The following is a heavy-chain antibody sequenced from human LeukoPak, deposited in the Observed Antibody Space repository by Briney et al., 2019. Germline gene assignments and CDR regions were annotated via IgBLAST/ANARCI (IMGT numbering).Heavy chain of an antibody. CDR2: ISPYNGNT. V-gene: IGHV1-18*01. D-gene: IGHD2-21*01. CDR3: ARDRQCGY. Sequence: AAVKVSCKASVYTFTSYGISWVRQAPGQGLEWMGWISPYNGNTNYAPKIQGSLTMTTDTSTSTAYMELRSLRSDDAAVYYCARDRQCGYWGQGTLVTVSS. J-gene: IGHJ4*02. CDR1: VYTFTSYG.